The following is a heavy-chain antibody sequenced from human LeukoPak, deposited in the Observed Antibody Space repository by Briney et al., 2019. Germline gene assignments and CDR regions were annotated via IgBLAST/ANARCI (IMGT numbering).Heavy chain of an antibody. D-gene: IGHD3-22*01. V-gene: IGHV3-33*01. CDR1: GFTFSSYG. J-gene: IGHJ4*02. Sequence: GGSLRLSCAASGFTFSSYGMHWVRQAPGKGLEWVAVIWYDGSNKYYADSVKGRFTTSRDNSKNTLYLQMNSLRAEDTAVYYCAREGSTYYYDSSGYPKGDYFDYWGQGTLVTVSS. CDR3: AREGSTYYYDSSGYPKGDYFDY. CDR2: IWYDGSNK.